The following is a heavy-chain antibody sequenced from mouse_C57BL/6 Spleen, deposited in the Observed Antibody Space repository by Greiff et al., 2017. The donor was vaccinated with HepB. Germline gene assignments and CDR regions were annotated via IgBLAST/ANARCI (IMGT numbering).Heavy chain of an antibody. D-gene: IGHD2-1*01. V-gene: IGHV1-82*01. CDR1: GYAFSSSW. CDR3: ARKYYGNYVDYAMDY. Sequence: VKLQESGPELVKPGASVKISCKASGYAFSSSWMNWVKQRPGKGLEWIGRIYPGDGDTNYNGKFKGKATLTADKSSSTAYMQLSSLTSEDSAVYFCARKYYGNYVDYAMDYWGQGTSVTVSS. CDR2: IYPGDGDT. J-gene: IGHJ4*01.